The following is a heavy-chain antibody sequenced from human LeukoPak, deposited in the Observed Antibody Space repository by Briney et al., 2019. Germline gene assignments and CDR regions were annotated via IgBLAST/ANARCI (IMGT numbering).Heavy chain of an antibody. D-gene: IGHD3-9*01. CDR2: NYSTGSI. Sequence: SETLSLTCIVSGGSISDNYWSWIRQPAGKGLEWIGRNYSTGSINYSPSLKSRVTMSVDTSKNHFSLTLTSVSAADTAVYYCARGGAMTGYYDSWGQGTLVTVSS. V-gene: IGHV4-4*07. CDR1: GGSISDNY. J-gene: IGHJ5*01. CDR3: ARGGAMTGYYDS.